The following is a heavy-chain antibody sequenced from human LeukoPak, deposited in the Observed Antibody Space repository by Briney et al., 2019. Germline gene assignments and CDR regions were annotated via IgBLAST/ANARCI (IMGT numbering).Heavy chain of an antibody. CDR1: GYTFTSYD. Sequence: ASVKVSCKASGYTFTSYDINWVRQATEQGLEWVGWMNPNSGNTGYAQKFQGRVTMTRNTSISTAYMELSSLRSEDTAVYYCARGRRIAAAGTYYFDYWGQGTLVTVSS. CDR3: ARGRRIAAAGTYYFDY. D-gene: IGHD6-13*01. CDR2: MNPNSGNT. V-gene: IGHV1-8*01. J-gene: IGHJ4*02.